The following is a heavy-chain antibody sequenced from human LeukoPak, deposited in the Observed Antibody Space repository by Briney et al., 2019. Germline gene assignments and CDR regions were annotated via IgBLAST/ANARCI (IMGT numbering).Heavy chain of an antibody. CDR1: GFTFSDYF. J-gene: IGHJ5*02. Sequence: GGSLRLSCAASGFTFSDYFMSWIRQAPGKGLEWVSYISSSGSTIYYADSVKGRFTIPRDNAKNSLYLQMNGLRAEDTAVYYCAKDLYGYVSNWFDPWGQGTLVTVSS. CDR2: ISSSGSTI. V-gene: IGHV3-11*01. CDR3: AKDLYGYVSNWFDP. D-gene: IGHD5-12*01.